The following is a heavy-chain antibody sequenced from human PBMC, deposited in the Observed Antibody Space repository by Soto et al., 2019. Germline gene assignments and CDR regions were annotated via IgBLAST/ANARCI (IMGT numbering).Heavy chain of an antibody. J-gene: IGHJ6*02. V-gene: IGHV3-74*01. Sequence: EVQLVESGGDLVQPGGSLRLSCAASGFTFTSYWMHWVRQAPGKGLVWVSRINSDGTTTNYAESVTGRFTISRDNAKNTVYLQMNSLRAEDTAVYYCARGIKNYYGLDVWGQGTTVTVSS. CDR3: ARGIKNYYGLDV. CDR2: INSDGTTT. CDR1: GFTFTSYW.